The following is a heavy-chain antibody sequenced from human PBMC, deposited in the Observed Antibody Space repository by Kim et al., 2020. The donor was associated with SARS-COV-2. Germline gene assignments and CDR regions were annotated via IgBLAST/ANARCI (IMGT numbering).Heavy chain of an antibody. D-gene: IGHD2-2*01. J-gene: IGHJ5*02. CDR3: AGLTLIVVVPAAPKGWFDP. CDR1: GGSFSGYY. Sequence: SETLSLTCAVYGGSFSGYYWSWIRQPPGKGLEWIGEINHSGSTNYNPSLKSRVTISVDTSKNQFSLKLSSVTAADTAVYYCAGLTLIVVVPAAPKGWFDPWGQGTLVTVSS. CDR2: INHSGST. V-gene: IGHV4-34*01.